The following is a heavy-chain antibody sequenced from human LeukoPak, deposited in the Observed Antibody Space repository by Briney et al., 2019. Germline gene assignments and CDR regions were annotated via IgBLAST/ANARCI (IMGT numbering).Heavy chain of an antibody. CDR2: ISASGGST. Sequence: PGGSLRLSCAASGFTFSSYAMSWVRQAPGKGLEWVSSISASGGSTYYAAPVKGRFTISRDNSKNTLYLQMNSLRAEDTAVYYCAKDLFPRGVIIRLDFDYWGQGTLVTVSS. D-gene: IGHD3-10*01. CDR3: AKDLFPRGVIIRLDFDY. CDR1: GFTFSSYA. J-gene: IGHJ4*02. V-gene: IGHV3-23*01.